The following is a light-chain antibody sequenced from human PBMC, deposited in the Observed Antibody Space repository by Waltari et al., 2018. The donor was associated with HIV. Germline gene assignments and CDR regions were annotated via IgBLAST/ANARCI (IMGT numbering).Light chain of an antibody. CDR3: LQTYSTTWT. Sequence: DIQMTQSPSSLSAFVVDRVTITCRASQSINNFLTWYQQKPGKAPQVLIYVTSNLQSGVPSRFSGSRSGTDFTLTISSLQPEDSATYYCLQTYSTTWTFGQGTKVEIK. CDR2: VTS. V-gene: IGKV1-39*01. J-gene: IGKJ1*01. CDR1: QSINNF.